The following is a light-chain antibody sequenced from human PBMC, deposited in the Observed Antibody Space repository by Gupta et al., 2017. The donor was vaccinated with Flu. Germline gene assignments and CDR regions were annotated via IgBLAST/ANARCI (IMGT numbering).Light chain of an antibody. J-gene: IGKJ2*03. CDR3: QRYDTFPNS. V-gene: IGKV1-5*03. Sequence: IRVPQSPSTLSASVGDRVTITCRASQNVDRWLAWYQQRPGRAPKLLIYETSNLESGVPSRFSGSGSGTEFTLTISSLQPDDFATYFCQRYDTFPNSFGQGTKVEIK. CDR1: QNVDRW. CDR2: ETS.